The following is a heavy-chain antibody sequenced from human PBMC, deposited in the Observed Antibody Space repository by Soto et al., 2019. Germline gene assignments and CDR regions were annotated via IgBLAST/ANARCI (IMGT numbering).Heavy chain of an antibody. CDR1: GFSFSDYY. CDR3: GRSGYCSRDACSYGVDV. J-gene: IGHJ6*02. CDR2: ISSSGSTI. Sequence: QVQLVESGGGLVKPGGSLRLSCAASGFSFSDYYMSWIRQAPGKGLEWISYISSSGSTIYYADSVKGRFTVSRDNAKDSLWLQVNSLRAEDPAVYYCGRSGYCSRDACSYGVDVWGQGTTVTVSS. D-gene: IGHD2-15*01. V-gene: IGHV3-11*01.